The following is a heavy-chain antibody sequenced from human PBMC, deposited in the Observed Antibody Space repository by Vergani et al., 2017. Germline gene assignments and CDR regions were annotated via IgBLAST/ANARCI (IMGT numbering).Heavy chain of an antibody. CDR3: ARGLPPYEFLYYYYYMDV. CDR2: INHSGST. D-gene: IGHD3-10*01. CDR1: GFTFSSYA. V-gene: IGHV4-34*01. J-gene: IGHJ6*03. Sequence: VQLVESGGGLVQPGGSLRLSCAASGFTFSSYAMHWIRQPPGKGLEWIGEINHSGSTNYNPSLKSRVTISVDTSKNQFSLKLSSVTAADTAVYYCARGLPPYEFLYYYYYMDVWGKGTTVTVSS.